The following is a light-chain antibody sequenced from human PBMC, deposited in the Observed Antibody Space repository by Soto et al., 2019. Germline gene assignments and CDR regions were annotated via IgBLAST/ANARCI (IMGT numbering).Light chain of an antibody. V-gene: IGLV2-23*01. CDR3: CSYAGSRTLV. J-gene: IGLJ2*01. CDR1: NTDVGAYNL. Sequence: QSALTQPASVSGSPGQSITISCTGTNTDVGAYNLVSWYQQHPGRVPKLIIYEAFRRPSGVSNRFSGSKSGNTASLTISGLQAEDEADYYCCSYAGSRTLVFGGGTKLTVL. CDR2: EAF.